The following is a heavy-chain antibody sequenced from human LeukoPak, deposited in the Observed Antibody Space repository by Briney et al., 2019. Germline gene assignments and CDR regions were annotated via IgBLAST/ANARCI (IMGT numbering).Heavy chain of an antibody. CDR3: TTDYPYYCSSTSCYASEYFQH. Sequence: GGSLRLSCAASGSTFSNAWMSWVRQAPGKGLEWVGRIKSKTDGGTTDYAAPVKGRFTISRDDSKNTLYLQMNSLRTEDTAVYYCTTDYPYYCSSTSCYASEYFQHWGQGTLVTVSS. J-gene: IGHJ1*01. CDR2: IKSKTDGGTT. CDR1: GSTFSNAW. V-gene: IGHV3-15*01. D-gene: IGHD2-2*01.